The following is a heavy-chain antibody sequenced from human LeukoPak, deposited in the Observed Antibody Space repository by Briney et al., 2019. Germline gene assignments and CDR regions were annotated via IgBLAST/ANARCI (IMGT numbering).Heavy chain of an antibody. CDR1: GFTFSSNW. J-gene: IGHJ4*02. CDR2: ISSDGSSA. CDR3: ATFVGIAAG. Sequence: GGPLRLSCAVSGFTFSSNWMYWVRQAPGKGLVWVSRISSDGSSATYADSVKGRFTISRDNAKNTLYLQMNGLRAEDTAVYYCATFVGIAAGWGQGTLVTVSS. D-gene: IGHD6-13*01. V-gene: IGHV3-74*01.